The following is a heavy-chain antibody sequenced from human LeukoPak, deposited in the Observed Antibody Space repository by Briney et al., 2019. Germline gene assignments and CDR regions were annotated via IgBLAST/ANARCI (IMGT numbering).Heavy chain of an antibody. Sequence: GGSLRLSCAASGFTFDDYGMSWVRQAPGKGLEWVSGINWNGGSTGYADSVKGRFTISRDNAKNSLYLQMNSLRAEDTAVYYCARDGGYSSGWYCFDYWGQGTLVTVSS. D-gene: IGHD6-19*01. CDR1: GFTFDDYG. CDR3: ARDGGYSSGWYCFDY. J-gene: IGHJ4*02. CDR2: INWNGGST. V-gene: IGHV3-20*04.